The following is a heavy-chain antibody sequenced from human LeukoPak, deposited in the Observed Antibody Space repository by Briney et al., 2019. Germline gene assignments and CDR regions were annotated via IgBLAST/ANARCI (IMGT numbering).Heavy chain of an antibody. Sequence: PSETLSLTCTVSGGSINSNNYYWGWIRQPPGRGLEWIGSIYYSGRTSYNPSLKSRVTISVNTSKNQFSLKLTSVTAADTAVYYCARKVLAGTDGVAFDIWGQGTMVTVSS. V-gene: IGHV4-39*01. CDR2: IYYSGRT. CDR1: GGSINSNNYY. CDR3: ARKVLAGTDGVAFDI. J-gene: IGHJ3*02. D-gene: IGHD6-19*01.